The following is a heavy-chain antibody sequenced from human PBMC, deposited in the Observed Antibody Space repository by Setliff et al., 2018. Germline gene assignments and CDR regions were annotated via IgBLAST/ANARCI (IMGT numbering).Heavy chain of an antibody. CDR3: ARVGGYYYYYYGMDV. J-gene: IGHJ6*02. V-gene: IGHV4-39*07. Sequence: SETLSLTCTVSGGSISSSSYYWGWIRQPPGKGLEWIGSIYYSGSTYYNPSLKSRVTISVDTSKNQFSLKLSSVTAADTAVYYCARVGGYYYYYYGMDVWGQGTTVTVS. CDR2: IYYSGST. CDR1: GGSISSSSYY.